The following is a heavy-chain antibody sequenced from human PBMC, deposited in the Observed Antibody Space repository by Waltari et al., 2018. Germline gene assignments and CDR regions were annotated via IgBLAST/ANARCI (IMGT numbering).Heavy chain of an antibody. CDR1: GGSISSSSSY. CDR2: IYYSGST. J-gene: IGHJ3*02. D-gene: IGHD2-21*02. CDR3: ARVHRGNLGDAFDI. Sequence: QLQLQESGPGLVKPSETLSLTCTLSGGSISSSSSYWGWIRQPPGKGLEWIGSIYYSGSTYYNPSLKSRVTISVDTSKNQFSLKLSSVTAADTAVYYCARVHRGNLGDAFDIWGQGTMVTVSS. V-gene: IGHV4-39*01.